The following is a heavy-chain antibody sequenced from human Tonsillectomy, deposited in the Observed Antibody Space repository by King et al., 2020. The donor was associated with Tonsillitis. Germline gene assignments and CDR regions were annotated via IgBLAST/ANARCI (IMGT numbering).Heavy chain of an antibody. CDR3: AKDRNMLTIVTMVSSFDY. V-gene: IGHV3-9*01. J-gene: IGHJ4*02. Sequence: VQLVESGGGLVQPGRSLRLSCADSGFIFYDDGMHWVRQAPGKGLEWVSGISWNSGSIEYAASFKGSFTISRDKAKNSLYLEMNSLRPEDSALYYCAKDRNMLTIVTMVSSFDYWGQGSLVTVSS. CDR2: ISWNSGSI. CDR1: GFIFYDDG. D-gene: IGHD2-8*01.